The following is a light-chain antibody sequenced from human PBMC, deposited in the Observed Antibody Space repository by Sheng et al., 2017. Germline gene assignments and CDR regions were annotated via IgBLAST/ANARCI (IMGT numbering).Light chain of an antibody. CDR1: QSISSSY. CDR3: QQYDSSPPT. V-gene: IGKV3-20*01. J-gene: IGKJ1*01. Sequence: EIVLTQSPGTLSLSPGERATLSCRASQSISSSYLAWYQQKPGQTPRLLIYAASTRAAGIPDRFSGSGSGTDFTLTISRLEPEDSAVFYCQQYDSSPPTFGPGTKVEIK. CDR2: AAS.